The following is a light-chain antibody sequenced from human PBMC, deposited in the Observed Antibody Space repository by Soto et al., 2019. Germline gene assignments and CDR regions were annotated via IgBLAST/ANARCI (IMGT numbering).Light chain of an antibody. CDR3: ATWDSSLNGVV. CDR2: GND. Sequence: QPVLTQPPSASGTPGQRVTISCSGSNSNIGSNRVKWFQQLPGTAPKSLIYGNDQRPSGVPDRFSGSKSGTSASLAISGLQSGDEADYYCATWDSSLNGVVFGGGTKLTVL. J-gene: IGLJ3*02. CDR1: NSNIGSNR. V-gene: IGLV1-44*01.